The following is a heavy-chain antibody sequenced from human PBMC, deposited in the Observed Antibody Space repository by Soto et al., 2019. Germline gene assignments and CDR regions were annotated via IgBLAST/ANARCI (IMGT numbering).Heavy chain of an antibody. CDR3: KRADRSPRSWFDP. CDR2: VNHSGEA. J-gene: IGHJ5*02. V-gene: IGHV4-34*01. Sequence: SETLSLTCGVYGGSFRNYYWIWVRQPPGKGLEWIGEVNHSGEATYNPSLQSRVTISIDTSNNHFSLKMTSLTPADTPLYISKRADRSPRSWFDPWGQGTQVTVSS. D-gene: IGHD6-25*01. CDR1: GGSFRNYY.